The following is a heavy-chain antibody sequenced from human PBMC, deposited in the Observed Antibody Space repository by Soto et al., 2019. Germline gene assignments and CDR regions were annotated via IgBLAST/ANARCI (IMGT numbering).Heavy chain of an antibody. CDR2: INPSGGST. Sequence: GASVKVSCKASGYTFTSYYMHWVRQAPGQGLEWMGIINPSGGSTSYAQKFQGRVTMTRDTSTSTVYMELSSLRSEDTAVYYCAREGEWPQAAAYFDYWGQGTLVTVSS. V-gene: IGHV1-46*03. CDR3: AREGEWPQAAAYFDY. D-gene: IGHD3-3*01. CDR1: GYTFTSYY. J-gene: IGHJ4*02.